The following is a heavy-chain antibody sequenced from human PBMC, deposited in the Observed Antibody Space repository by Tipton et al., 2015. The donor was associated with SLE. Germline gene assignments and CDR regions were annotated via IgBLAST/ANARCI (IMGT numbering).Heavy chain of an antibody. CDR1: GFTFSSYS. Sequence: GSLRLSCAASGFTFSSYSMNWVRQAPGKGLERVSSISSSSSYIYYADSVKGRFTISRDNAKNSLYLQMNSLRAEDTAVYYCARETFCSSTTCYSSWNYFSDAFDIWGQGTMVTVSS. CDR2: ISSSSSYI. D-gene: IGHD2-2*01. V-gene: IGHV3-21*01. J-gene: IGHJ3*02. CDR3: ARETFCSSTTCYSSWNYFSDAFDI.